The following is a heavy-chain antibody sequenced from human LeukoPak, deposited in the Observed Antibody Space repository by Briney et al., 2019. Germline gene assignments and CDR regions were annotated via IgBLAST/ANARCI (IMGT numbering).Heavy chain of an antibody. CDR3: ARDHSGSYYGYYYGMDV. V-gene: IGHV3-53*01. CDR1: GFTVSSNY. CDR2: IYSGGST. Sequence: GGSLRLSCAASGFTVSSNYMSWVRQAPGKGLEWVSVIYSGGSTYYADSVKGRFTVSRDNSKNTLYLQMNSLRAEDTAVYYCARDHSGSYYGYYYGMDVWGQGTTVTVSS. D-gene: IGHD1-26*01. J-gene: IGHJ6*02.